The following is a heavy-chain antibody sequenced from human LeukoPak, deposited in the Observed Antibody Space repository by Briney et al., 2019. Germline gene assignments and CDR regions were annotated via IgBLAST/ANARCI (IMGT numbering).Heavy chain of an antibody. D-gene: IGHD4-17*01. Sequence: GGSLRLSCAASGFTFSSYAMSWVRQAPGKGLEWVSAISGSGGGTYYANSVKGRFPISRDNSKNTLYLPMNSLRAEDTAVYYCANRPDDYGDYFDYWGQGTLVTVSS. V-gene: IGHV3-23*01. CDR3: ANRPDDYGDYFDY. CDR1: GFTFSSYA. J-gene: IGHJ4*02. CDR2: ISGSGGGT.